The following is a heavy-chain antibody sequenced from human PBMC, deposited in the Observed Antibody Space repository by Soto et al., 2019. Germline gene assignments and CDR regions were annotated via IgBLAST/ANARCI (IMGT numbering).Heavy chain of an antibody. D-gene: IGHD2-2*01. J-gene: IGHJ5*02. CDR2: INPNSGGT. CDR3: VRTEYQLLSSWFDP. V-gene: IGHV1-2*04. CDR1: GYTFTGYY. Sequence: QVQLVQSGAEVKKPGASVKVSCKASGYTFTGYYMHWVRQAPGQGPEWMGWINPNSGGTNYAQKFKGWVTMTRDTSLSTAYMELSRLRRSDTAVYYCVRTEYQLLSSWFDPWSQGTLVTVSS.